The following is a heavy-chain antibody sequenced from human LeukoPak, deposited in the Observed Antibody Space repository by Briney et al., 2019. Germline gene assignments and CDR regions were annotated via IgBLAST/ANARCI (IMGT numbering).Heavy chain of an antibody. Sequence: GGSLRLSCAASGFTFSDYYMSWIRQAPGKGLEWVSYISTSGSIIFYADFVKGRFAISRDNAKNSLYLQMNSLRAEDTAVYYCARGYSSGWYKFDYWGQGTLVTVSS. V-gene: IGHV3-11*01. CDR1: GFTFSDYY. D-gene: IGHD6-19*01. J-gene: IGHJ4*02. CDR3: ARGYSSGWYKFDY. CDR2: ISTSGSII.